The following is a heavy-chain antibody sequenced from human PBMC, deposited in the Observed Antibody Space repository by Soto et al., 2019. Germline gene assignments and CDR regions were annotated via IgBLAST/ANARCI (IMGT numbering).Heavy chain of an antibody. CDR1: GFSFSDYW. V-gene: IGHV3-7*05. CDR2: VKQDGSER. D-gene: IGHD2-15*01. CDR3: ARERVVVPATIFYYYSLDG. Sequence: EVQLVESGGGLVQPGGSLRLSCAASGFSFSDYWMSWVRQAPGKGLEWVANVKQDGSERYYVDSVKGRFTISRDNAKNSPYRQTNSLRAEDTAVSYCARERVVVPATIFYYYSLDGWGQGTTVTVSS. J-gene: IGHJ6*02.